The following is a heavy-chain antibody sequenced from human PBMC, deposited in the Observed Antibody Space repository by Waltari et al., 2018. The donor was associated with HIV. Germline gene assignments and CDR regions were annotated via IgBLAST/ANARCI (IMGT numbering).Heavy chain of an antibody. J-gene: IGHJ5*02. CDR3: ARVGRFGELAYWFDP. CDR2: IYYSGST. V-gene: IGHV4-59*01. CDR1: GGSISRYY. Sequence: QVQLQESGPGLVKPSETLSLTCTVSGGSISRYYWCWIRQPPGKGLEWIGYIYYSGSTNYNPSLRSRVTISVDTSKNQFSLKLSSVTAADTAVYYCARVGRFGELAYWFDPWGQGTLVTVSS. D-gene: IGHD3-10*01.